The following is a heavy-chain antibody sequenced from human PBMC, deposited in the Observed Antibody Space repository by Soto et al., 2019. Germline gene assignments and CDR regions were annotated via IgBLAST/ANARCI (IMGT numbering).Heavy chain of an antibody. CDR1: GGSIITNHW. D-gene: IGHD2-8*01. Sequence: SETLSLTCDVSGGSIITNHWWTWVRQAPGKGLEWIGEIFHRGSAHHNPSLKSRVTLSVDKSKNQISLNLTSVTAADTAVYFCARKNCPRTVSYLVDIWGLGTLVTVSS. CDR3: ARKNCPRTVSYLVDI. CDR2: IFHRGSA. J-gene: IGHJ1*01. V-gene: IGHV4-4*02.